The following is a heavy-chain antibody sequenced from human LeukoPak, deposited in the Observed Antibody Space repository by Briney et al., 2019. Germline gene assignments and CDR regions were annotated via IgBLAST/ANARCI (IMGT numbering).Heavy chain of an antibody. J-gene: IGHJ4*02. D-gene: IGHD3-22*01. CDR1: GDSISSSSYY. V-gene: IGHV4-39*01. CDR2: IHYTGST. CDR3: ARYWGPYDNSGAYFDY. Sequence: SETLSLTCTVSGDSISSSSYYWVWLRQPPGKGLEWIATIHYTGSTYYNPSLKSRVTISVDTSKNRFSLKLSSVTAADTAMYYCARYWGPYDNSGAYFDYWGQGTLVTVSS.